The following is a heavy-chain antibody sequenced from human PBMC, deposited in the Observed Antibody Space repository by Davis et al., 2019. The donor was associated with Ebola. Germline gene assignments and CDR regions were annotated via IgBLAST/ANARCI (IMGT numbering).Heavy chain of an antibody. Sequence: SETLFLTCTVSGGSISSSSYYWGWIRQPPGKGLEWIGSIYYSGSTYYNPSLKSRVTISVDTSKNQFSLKLSSVTAADTAVYYCALSGGTYCSGGSCSLDYWGQGTLVTVSS. CDR2: IYYSGST. V-gene: IGHV4-39*01. CDR1: GGSISSSSYY. D-gene: IGHD2-15*01. J-gene: IGHJ4*02. CDR3: ALSGGTYCSGGSCSLDY.